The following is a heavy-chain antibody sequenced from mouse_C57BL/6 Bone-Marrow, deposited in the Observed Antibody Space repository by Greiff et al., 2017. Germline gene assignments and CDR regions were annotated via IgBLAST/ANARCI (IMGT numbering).Heavy chain of an antibody. J-gene: IGHJ4*01. D-gene: IGHD2-3*01. Sequence: QVQLQQSGPEVVRPGVSVKISCKGSGYTFTDHAMHWVKQSRAQSLEWIGVIRTYNGNTHNNQKFKGKATMTVDKSSSTAFMELARLTSEDSAIYYCAREAGYYYYAMDYWGQGTSVTVSS. CDR3: AREAGYYYYAMDY. V-gene: IGHV1-67*01. CDR1: GYTFTDHA. CDR2: IRTYNGNT.